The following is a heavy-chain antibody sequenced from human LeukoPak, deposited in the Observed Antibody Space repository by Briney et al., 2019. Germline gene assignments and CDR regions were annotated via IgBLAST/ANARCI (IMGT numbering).Heavy chain of an antibody. J-gene: IGHJ4*02. CDR3: ARVRNIRYSSSWYAPRTGYFDY. CDR1: GYTFTSYG. D-gene: IGHD6-13*01. Sequence: ASVKVSCKASGYTFTSYGISWVRQAPGQGLEWMGWISAYNGNTNYAQKLQGRVTMTTDTSTSTAYMELRSLRSDDTAVYYCARVRNIRYSSSWYAPRTGYFDYWGQGTLATVSS. V-gene: IGHV1-18*01. CDR2: ISAYNGNT.